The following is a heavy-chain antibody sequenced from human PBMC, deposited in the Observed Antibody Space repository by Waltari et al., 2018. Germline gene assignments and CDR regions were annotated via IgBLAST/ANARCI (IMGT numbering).Heavy chain of an antibody. CDR2: ISNDGTYE. CDR3: ARDLGYTYGYRSYYYGVDV. D-gene: IGHD5-18*01. J-gene: IGHJ6*02. CDR1: GFTFRNFP. V-gene: IGHV3-30-3*01. Sequence: QVQLVESGGGVVQPGRSLRLSCVASGFTFRNFPMHWGRQAPGKWLEWVASISNDGTYEHFADSGKGRFSISRDNSKNTLYLQMSSLRPEDTAVCYCARDLGYTYGYRSYYYGVDVWGQGTTVTVSS.